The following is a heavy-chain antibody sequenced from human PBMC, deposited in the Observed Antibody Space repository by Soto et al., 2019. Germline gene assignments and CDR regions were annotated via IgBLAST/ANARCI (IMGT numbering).Heavy chain of an antibody. CDR3: AREDFYRFDY. J-gene: IGHJ4*02. CDR2: IDNAGTDS. V-gene: IGHV3-74*01. CDR1: GFTLSGRS. Sequence: EVQLVESGGGLVQPGGSLRLSCAASGFTLSGRSMHWVRQAPGKGLVWVSGIDNAGTDSTYADSVKGRFTSSRDNAKNSLYLQMSSLRAEDTAVYYCAREDFYRFDYWGQGNLVTVSS.